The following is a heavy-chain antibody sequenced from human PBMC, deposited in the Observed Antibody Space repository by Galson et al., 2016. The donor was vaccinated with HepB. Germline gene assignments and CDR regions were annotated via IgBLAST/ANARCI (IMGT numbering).Heavy chain of an antibody. CDR2: IYGSGGT. J-gene: IGHJ6*02. CDR1: GGSMSGYY. V-gene: IGHV4-4*07. D-gene: IGHD3-22*01. Sequence: SETLSLTCTVSGGSMSGYYWDWIRQPAGKGLQWIGRIYGSGGTDYNPSLESRVTMSVDTSKNQFTLKLSSVTAADTARCYCSRSFEWSASSGLSNGSTWNYFYAMDHWGQGTTVT. CDR3: SRSFEWSASSGLSNGSTWNYFYAMDH.